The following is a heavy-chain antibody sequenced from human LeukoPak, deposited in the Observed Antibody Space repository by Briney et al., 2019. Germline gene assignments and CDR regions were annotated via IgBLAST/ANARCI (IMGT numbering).Heavy chain of an antibody. V-gene: IGHV4-39*01. D-gene: IGHD3-22*01. CDR3: ASGDYPTYYYDSSGYLYAFDI. Sequence: SETLSLTCTVSGGSISSSSYYWGWIRQPPGKGLEWIGSIYYSGSTYYNPSLKSRVTISVDTSKNQFSLKLSSVTAADTAVYYCASGDYPTYYYDSSGYLYAFDIWGQGTMVTVSS. CDR1: GGSISSSSYY. J-gene: IGHJ3*02. CDR2: IYYSGST.